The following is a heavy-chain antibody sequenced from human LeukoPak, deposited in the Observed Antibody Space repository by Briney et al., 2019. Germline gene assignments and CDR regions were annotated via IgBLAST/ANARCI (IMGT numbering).Heavy chain of an antibody. CDR3: VRDNPRCCGVIPANIDDY. D-gene: IGHD2-15*01. Sequence: GGSLRLSCAASGFTFSNHGMHWVRQAPGKGPEWVALIWYDGSKKYYGDSVKGRFTISRDNSKNTVYLQMNSLRAEDTGVYYCVRDNPRCCGVIPANIDDYWGQGTLVTVSS. V-gene: IGHV3-33*01. J-gene: IGHJ4*02. CDR1: GFTFSNHG. CDR2: IWYDGSKK.